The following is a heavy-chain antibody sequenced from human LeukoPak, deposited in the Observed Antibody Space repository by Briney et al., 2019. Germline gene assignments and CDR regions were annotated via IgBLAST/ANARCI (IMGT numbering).Heavy chain of an antibody. CDR3: ARVPHYGSGRYFDY. D-gene: IGHD3-10*01. J-gene: IGHJ4*02. V-gene: IGHV3-7*03. Sequence: GGSLRLSCAASGFTFSSYEMNWVRQAPGKGLEWVANIKQDGTEKYYVDSVKGRFTISRDNAKNSLYLQMNSLRAEDTALYYCARVPHYGSGRYFDYWGQGTLVTVSS. CDR2: IKQDGTEK. CDR1: GFTFSSYE.